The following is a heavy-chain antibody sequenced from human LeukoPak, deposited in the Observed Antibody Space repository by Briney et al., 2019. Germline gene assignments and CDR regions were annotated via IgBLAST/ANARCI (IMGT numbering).Heavy chain of an antibody. CDR2: IYYSGDT. V-gene: IGHV4-59*08. CDR1: GGSISRYY. J-gene: IGHJ3*01. D-gene: IGHD3-16*01. Sequence: SGTLALTCTVSGGSISRYYWSWLRLPPGKGLEWIAYIYYSGDTNYNPSLKSRVTISVDTSKNQFSLRLSSVTAADTAVYYWARHGDFGDTDAFDFWGQGTMVTVSS. CDR3: ARHGDFGDTDAFDF.